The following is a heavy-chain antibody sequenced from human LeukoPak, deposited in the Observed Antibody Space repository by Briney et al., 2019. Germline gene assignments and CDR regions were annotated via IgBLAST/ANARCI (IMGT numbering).Heavy chain of an antibody. CDR1: GFMVSSNW. Sequence: GGSLRLSCAASGFMVSSNWMSWVRLAPGKGLEWVANIKEDGTETYYVDSVKGRFTISRDNAKNSLYLQMNSLRVEDTAVYYCAKEGRSLQTYWGQGTLVTVSS. V-gene: IGHV3-7*03. J-gene: IGHJ4*02. CDR3: AKEGRSLQTY. CDR2: IKEDGTET. D-gene: IGHD5-24*01.